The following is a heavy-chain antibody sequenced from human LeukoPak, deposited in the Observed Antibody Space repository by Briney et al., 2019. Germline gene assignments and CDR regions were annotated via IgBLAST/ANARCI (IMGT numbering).Heavy chain of an antibody. D-gene: IGHD3-22*01. CDR2: LYNDGTP. J-gene: IGHJ4*02. Sequence: SETLSLTCTVSGASINGYYWTWVRLPADKGLEWIGRLYNDGTPYYNPSLMSRVTMSVDTSKNQFSLKLRSVTAADTAIYYCARGSSGVTRRYYFDFWGQGALVTVSS. CDR3: ARGSSGVTRRYYFDF. V-gene: IGHV4-4*07. CDR1: GASINGYY.